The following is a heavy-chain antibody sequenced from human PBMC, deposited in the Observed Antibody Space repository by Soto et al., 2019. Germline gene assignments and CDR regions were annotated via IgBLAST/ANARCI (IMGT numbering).Heavy chain of an antibody. CDR3: AKDGGYSYGPYDY. CDR1: GFTFSSYS. Sequence: EVQLVESGGGLVQPGGSLRLSCAASGFTFSSYSMNWVRQAPGKGLEWVSYISSSSSTIYYADSVAGRFTISRDNAKNSLDLQMNSLRAEDTAVYYCAKDGGYSYGPYDYWGQGTLVTVSS. V-gene: IGHV3-48*01. J-gene: IGHJ4*02. CDR2: ISSSSSTI. D-gene: IGHD5-18*01.